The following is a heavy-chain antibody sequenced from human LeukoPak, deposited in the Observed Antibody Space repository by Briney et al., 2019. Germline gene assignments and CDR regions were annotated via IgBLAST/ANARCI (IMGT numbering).Heavy chain of an antibody. CDR1: NGSVSGYY. CDR2: IYDMGKT. CDR3: ARILTSIDRAHYSGMDV. J-gene: IGHJ6*02. D-gene: IGHD2-21*01. V-gene: IGHV4-59*02. Sequence: SETLSLTCTVPNGSVSGYYWTWSRQPAGGGLGWIGYIYDMGKTNSTPSLKSRLSMSVDTSKNQFSLKLSSVTAADTAVYYCARILTSIDRAHYSGMDVWGQGATVTASS.